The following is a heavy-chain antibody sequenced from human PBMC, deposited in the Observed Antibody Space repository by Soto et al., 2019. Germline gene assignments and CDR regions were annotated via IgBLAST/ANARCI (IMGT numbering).Heavy chain of an antibody. CDR1: GFTVSTSY. D-gene: IGHD6-19*01. CDR3: ASGASGSGWWSQGSFES. Sequence: EVQLVESGGGLVQPGGSLRLSCAASGFTVSTSYMSWVRQAPGKGLEWVSNIFISGSTSYVDSVKGRFTIAKATSNNTLHLQMISLRDEDTSVYYCASGASGSGWWSQGSFESWGQGTLVTVPS. J-gene: IGHJ4*02. V-gene: IGHV3-66*01. CDR2: IFISGST.